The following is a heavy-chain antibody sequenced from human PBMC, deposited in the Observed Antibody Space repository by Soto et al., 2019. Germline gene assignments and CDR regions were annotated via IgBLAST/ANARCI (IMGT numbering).Heavy chain of an antibody. J-gene: IGHJ5*02. CDR2: ISYDGSNK. V-gene: IGHV3-30*18. Sequence: QVQLVESGGGVVQPGRTLRLSCAASGFTFSSYGMHWVRQAPGKGLEWVALISYDGSNKYYGDSVKGRFTISRDNSKNTRYLQMNSLRPEDTAVYYCAKPYCVCTSCLDNWFDPWGQGTLVTVSS. CDR1: GFTFSSYG. D-gene: IGHD2-2*01. CDR3: AKPYCVCTSCLDNWFDP.